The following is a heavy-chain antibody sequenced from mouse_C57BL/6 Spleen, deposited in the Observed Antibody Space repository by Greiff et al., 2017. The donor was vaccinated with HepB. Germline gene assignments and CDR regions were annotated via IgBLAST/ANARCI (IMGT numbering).Heavy chain of an antibody. CDR1: GFSFNTYA. Sequence: EVQLQESGGGLVQPKGSLKLSCAASGFSFNTYAMNWVRQAPGKGLEWVARIRSKSNNYATYYADSVKDRFTISRDDSESMLYLQMNNLKTEDTAMYYCVRDDGYFDYWGQGTTLTVSS. D-gene: IGHD2-3*01. V-gene: IGHV10-1*01. J-gene: IGHJ2*01. CDR2: IRSKSNNYAT. CDR3: VRDDGYFDY.